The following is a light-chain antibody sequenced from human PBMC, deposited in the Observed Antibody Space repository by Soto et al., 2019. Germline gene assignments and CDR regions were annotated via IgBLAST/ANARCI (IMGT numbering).Light chain of an antibody. Sequence: EIVLTQSPCTLSLSPGESVTLSCRASQSVGRDYLAWFQHTPGQAPRLLVHHASTRATGVPDRFSGSGSGTDFTFTVSRLEPEDFAIYYCHQYAAEPLTFGGGTKLEIK. CDR3: HQYAAEPLT. V-gene: IGKV3-20*01. CDR1: QSVGRDY. J-gene: IGKJ4*01. CDR2: HAS.